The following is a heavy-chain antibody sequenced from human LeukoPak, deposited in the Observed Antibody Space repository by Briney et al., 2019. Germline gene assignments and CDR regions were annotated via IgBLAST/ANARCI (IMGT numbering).Heavy chain of an antibody. CDR3: ARQEEGNFDY. V-gene: IGHV4-39*01. CDR2: IYYSGST. Sequence: SETLSLTCTVSGGSISSSSYYWGWIRQPPGKGLEWIGSIYYSGSTYYSPSLKSRVTISVDTSKNQFSLKLSSVTAADTAVYYCARQEEGNFDYWGQGTLVTVSS. J-gene: IGHJ4*02. CDR1: GGSISSSSYY.